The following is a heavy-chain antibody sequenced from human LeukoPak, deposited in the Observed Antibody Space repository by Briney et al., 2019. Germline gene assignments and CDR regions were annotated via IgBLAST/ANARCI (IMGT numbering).Heavy chain of an antibody. J-gene: IGHJ6*02. CDR2: IRSNSDGGTI. D-gene: IGHD2-2*01. CDR3: ARGMGYSIVVVPADRHYYGMDV. CDR1: GFTFSSYA. Sequence: TGGSLRLSCAASGFTFSSYAMSWVRQAPGKGLEWVGRIRSNSDGGTIDYAAPVKGRFTLSRDDSKTTLYLQMNSLQTEDTAVYYCARGMGYSIVVVPADRHYYGMDVWGQGTMVTVSS. V-gene: IGHV3-15*01.